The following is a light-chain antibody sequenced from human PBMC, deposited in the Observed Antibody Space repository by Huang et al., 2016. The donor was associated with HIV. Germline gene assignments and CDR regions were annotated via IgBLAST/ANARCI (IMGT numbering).Light chain of an antibody. CDR1: QSVSSNY. J-gene: IGKJ2*01. V-gene: IGKV3-20*01. CDR2: GAS. Sequence: EIVLTQSPGTLSLSPGERATLSCRASQSVSSNYLAWYQQKPGPAPRVLSYGASSRATGIPARFSGSGSGTDFIFTISRLDPEDSAVFCCQQYGSSPTTFGQGTKVGIK. CDR3: QQYGSSPTT.